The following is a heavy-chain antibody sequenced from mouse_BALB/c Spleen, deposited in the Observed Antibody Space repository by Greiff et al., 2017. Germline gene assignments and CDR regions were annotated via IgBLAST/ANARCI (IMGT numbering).Heavy chain of an antibody. CDR2: ISYSGST. V-gene: IGHV3-2*02. CDR1: GYSITSDYA. D-gene: IGHD2-3*01. CDR3: ARECDGPPV. J-gene: IGHJ1*01. Sequence: VQLQQSGPGLVKPSQSLSLTCTVTGYSITSDYAWNWIRQFPGNKLEWMGYISYSGSTSYNPSLKSRISITRDTSKNQFFLQLNSVTTEDTATYYCARECDGPPVWGAGTTVTVSS.